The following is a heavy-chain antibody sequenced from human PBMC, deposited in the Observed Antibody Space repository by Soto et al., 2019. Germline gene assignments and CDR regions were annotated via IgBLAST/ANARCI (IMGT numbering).Heavy chain of an antibody. CDR1: GFTFSSYA. D-gene: IGHD3-10*01. CDR2: ISGSGGST. J-gene: IGHJ4*02. CDR3: ATTFYGSGSYYNAGHFDY. V-gene: IGHV3-23*01. Sequence: EVQLLESGGGLVQPGGSLRLSCAASGFTFSSYAMSWVRQAPGKGLEWVSAISGSGGSTYYADSVKGRFTISRDNSKNPLYLQMNSLRAEDTAVYYCATTFYGSGSYYNAGHFDYWGQGTLVTVSS.